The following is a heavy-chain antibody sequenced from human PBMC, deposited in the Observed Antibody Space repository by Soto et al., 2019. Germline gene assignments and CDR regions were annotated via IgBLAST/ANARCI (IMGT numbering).Heavy chain of an antibody. V-gene: IGHV3-15*01. D-gene: IGHD5-12*01. CDR3: TTGSYLGATIFFYYYYYYMDV. CDR1: GFTFSNAW. CDR2: IKSKTDGGTT. J-gene: IGHJ6*03. Sequence: GGSLRLSCAASGFTFSNAWMSWVRQAPGKGLEWVGRIKSKTDGGTTDYAAPVKGRFTISRDDSKNTLYLQMNSLKTEDTAVYYCTTGSYLGATIFFYYYYYYMDVWGKGTTVTVSS.